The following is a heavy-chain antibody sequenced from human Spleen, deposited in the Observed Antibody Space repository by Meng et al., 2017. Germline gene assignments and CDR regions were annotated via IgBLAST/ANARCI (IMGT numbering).Heavy chain of an antibody. CDR2: INPNSGGT. V-gene: IGHV1-2*06. J-gene: IGHJ4*02. CDR1: GYTFIGYY. Sequence: QVQVVQSGAEVKKPGASVKVSCKASGYTFIGYYIHWVRQAPGQGLEWMGRINPNSGGTEYAQKFQGRVTMTRDTSISTAYMELSRLRSDDTAVYYCASSYGYSSSWYFDYWGQGTLVTVSS. D-gene: IGHD6-13*01. CDR3: ASSYGYSSSWYFDY.